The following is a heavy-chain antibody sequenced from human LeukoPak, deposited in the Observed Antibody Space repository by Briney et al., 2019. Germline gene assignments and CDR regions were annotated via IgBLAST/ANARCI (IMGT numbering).Heavy chain of an antibody. CDR3: ARGQGRGYSYGQGVYYYYGMDV. CDR2: INHSGST. Sequence: SETLSLTCAVYGGSFSGYYWSWIRQPPGKGLEWIGEINHSGSTNYNPSLKSRVTISVDTSKNQFSLKLSSVTAADTAVYYCARGQGRGYSYGQGVYYYYGMDVWGQGTTVTVSS. CDR1: GGSFSGYY. J-gene: IGHJ6*02. D-gene: IGHD5-18*01. V-gene: IGHV4-34*01.